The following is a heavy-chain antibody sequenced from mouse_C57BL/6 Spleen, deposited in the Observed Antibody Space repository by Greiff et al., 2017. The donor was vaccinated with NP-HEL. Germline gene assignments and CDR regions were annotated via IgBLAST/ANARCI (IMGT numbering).Heavy chain of an antibody. Sequence: QVQLQQPGAELVKPGASVKLSCKASGYTFTSYWMHWVKQRPGQGLEWIGMIHPNSGSTNYNEKSKSKATLTVDKSSRKAYMQLSSRTSEDSAVYYCARRGGAYWGQGTLVTVSA. CDR2: IHPNSGST. V-gene: IGHV1-64*01. CDR3: ARRGGAY. CDR1: GYTFTSYW. J-gene: IGHJ3*01.